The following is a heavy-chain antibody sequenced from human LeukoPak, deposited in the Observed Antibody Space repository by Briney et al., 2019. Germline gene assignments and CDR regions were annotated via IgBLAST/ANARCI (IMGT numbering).Heavy chain of an antibody. V-gene: IGHV4-39*07. CDR2: IYYSGST. Sequence: PSETLSLTCTVSGGSISSSSYYWGWIRQPPGEGLEWIGSIYYSGSTYYNPSLKSRVTISVDTSKNQFSLKLSSVTAADTAVYYCARGRDGYNLGPFDYWGQGALVTVSS. CDR3: ARGRDGYNLGPFDY. D-gene: IGHD5-24*01. CDR1: GGSISSSSYY. J-gene: IGHJ4*02.